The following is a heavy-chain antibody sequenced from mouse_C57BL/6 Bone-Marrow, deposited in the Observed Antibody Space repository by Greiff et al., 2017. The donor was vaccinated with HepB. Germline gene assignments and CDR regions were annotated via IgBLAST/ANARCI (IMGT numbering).Heavy chain of an antibody. D-gene: IGHD4-1*01. Sequence: EVQVVESGGGLVKPGGSLKLSCAASGFTFSSYAMSWVRQTPEKRLEWVATISDGGSYTYYPDNVKGRYTISRDNAKNNLYLQMSHLKSEDTAMYYCARGTGPYYAMDYWGQGTSVTVSS. J-gene: IGHJ4*01. CDR1: GFTFSSYA. CDR2: ISDGGSYT. CDR3: ARGTGPYYAMDY. V-gene: IGHV5-4*01.